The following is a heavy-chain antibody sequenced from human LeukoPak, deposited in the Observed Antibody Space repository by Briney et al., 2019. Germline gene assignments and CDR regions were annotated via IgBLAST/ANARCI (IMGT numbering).Heavy chain of an antibody. J-gene: IGHJ4*02. V-gene: IGHV3-30*03. D-gene: IGHD3-22*01. CDR2: ISYDGSNK. CDR3: ARGYYYDSSGYYEGIY. Sequence: GRSLRLSCAASGFTFSSYGMHWVRQAPGKGLEWVAVISYDGSNKYYADSVKGRFTISRDNSKNTLYLQMNSLRAEDTAVYYCARGYYYDSSGYYEGIYWGQGTLVTVSS. CDR1: GFTFSSYG.